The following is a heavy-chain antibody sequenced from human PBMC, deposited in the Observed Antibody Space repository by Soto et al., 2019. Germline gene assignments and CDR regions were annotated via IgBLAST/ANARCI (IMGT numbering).Heavy chain of an antibody. CDR2: LYWDGDK. V-gene: IGHV2-5*02. CDR1: GFSLTTTGAG. J-gene: IGHJ4*02. CDR3: AKDVSDY. Sequence: QITLRESGPPLVQPTQTLTLTCTFSGFSLTTTGAGVAWIRQPPGKALEWLALLYWDGDKRYTPSLKNRLSITQDTSKNQVFLTMTNMDPMDTATYYCAKDVSDYWGQGILVTVSS.